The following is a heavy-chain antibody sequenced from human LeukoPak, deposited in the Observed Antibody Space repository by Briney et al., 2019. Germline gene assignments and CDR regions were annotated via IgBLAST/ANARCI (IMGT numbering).Heavy chain of an antibody. Sequence: PSETLSLTCTVSGGSISGYYWSWIRQPPGKGLEWIGYIHYSGNTNYNPSLKSRVTISVDTSKNQYSLRLSSVTAADTAVYYCARFLGGSGKALDYWGQGTLVTVSS. D-gene: IGHD3-10*01. CDR3: ARFLGGSGKALDY. CDR2: IHYSGNT. V-gene: IGHV4-59*01. J-gene: IGHJ4*02. CDR1: GGSISGYY.